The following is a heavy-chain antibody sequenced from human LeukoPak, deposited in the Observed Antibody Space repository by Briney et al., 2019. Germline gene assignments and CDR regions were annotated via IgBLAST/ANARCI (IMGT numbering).Heavy chain of an antibody. CDR2: IIPIFGTA. J-gene: IGHJ4*02. V-gene: IGHV1-69*05. D-gene: IGHD5-24*01. Sequence: ASVKVSCKASGGTFSSYAIGWVRQAPGQGLEWMGGIIPIFGTANYAQKFQGRVTITTDESTSTAYMELSSLRSEDTAVYYCVDSGPGRDGYTYWGQGTLVTVSS. CDR3: VDSGPGRDGYTY. CDR1: GGTFSSYA.